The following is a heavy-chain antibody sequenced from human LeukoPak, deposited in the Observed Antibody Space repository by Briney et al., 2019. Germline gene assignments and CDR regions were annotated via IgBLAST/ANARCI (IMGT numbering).Heavy chain of an antibody. V-gene: IGHV1-2*02. J-gene: IGHJ4*02. Sequence: VASVKVSCKASGYSFTVYYMHWVRQAPGQGLEWMGWINPNSGGTNYAQKFLGRVTMTRDTSISTAYMELSRLRSDDKAVYYCASLYGDYVGSDYWGQGTLVTVSS. CDR2: INPNSGGT. CDR1: GYSFTVYY. D-gene: IGHD4-17*01. CDR3: ASLYGDYVGSDY.